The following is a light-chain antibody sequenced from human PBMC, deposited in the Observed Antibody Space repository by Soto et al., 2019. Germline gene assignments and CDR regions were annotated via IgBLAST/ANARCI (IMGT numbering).Light chain of an antibody. CDR3: QQYESTPPT. Sequence: DIVMTQSPDSLAVSLGERATINCKSSQSVLYSSNHKNYLAWYQQRPGQPPKLLIYWASTRESGVPDRFSGSGSGTDFNLTITSLQAEDVAVYYCQQYESTPPTFGQGTKLEIK. V-gene: IGKV4-1*01. J-gene: IGKJ2*01. CDR1: QSVLYSSNHKNY. CDR2: WAS.